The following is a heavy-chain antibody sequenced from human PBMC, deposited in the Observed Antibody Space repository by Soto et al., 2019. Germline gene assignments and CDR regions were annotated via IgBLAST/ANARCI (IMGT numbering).Heavy chain of an antibody. CDR3: ARGGITGTTHYFDY. V-gene: IGHV4-34*01. CDR2: INHSGST. D-gene: IGHD1-7*01. Sequence: SDALSLTCAVYGGAFSGYYWSWIRQPPGKGLEWIGEINHSGSTHYNPSLKSRVTISVDTSKNQFSLKLSSVTAADTAVYYCARGGITGTTHYFDYWGQGTLVTVSS. CDR1: GGAFSGYY. J-gene: IGHJ4*02.